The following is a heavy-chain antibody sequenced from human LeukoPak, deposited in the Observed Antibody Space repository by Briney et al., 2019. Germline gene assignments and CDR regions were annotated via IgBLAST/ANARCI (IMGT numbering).Heavy chain of an antibody. CDR3: ARGYYGPFDY. J-gene: IGHJ4*02. CDR1: GGSFSGYY. D-gene: IGHD3-3*01. CDR2: INHSGST. V-gene: IGHV4-34*01. Sequence: SETLSLTCAVYGGSFSGYYWSWIRQPPGKGLEWIGEINHSGSTNYNPSLKSRVTISVDTSKNQFSLKLSSVTAADTAVYYCARGYYGPFDYWGQGTLVTVSS.